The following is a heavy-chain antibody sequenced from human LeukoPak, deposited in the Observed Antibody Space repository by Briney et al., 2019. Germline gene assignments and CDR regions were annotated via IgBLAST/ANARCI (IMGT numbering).Heavy chain of an antibody. J-gene: IGHJ4*02. Sequence: ASVTVSCKASGYTFTSYYMHWVRQAPGQGLERMGIINPSGGSTSYAQKFQGRVTMTRDTSTSTVYMELSSLRSEDTAVYYCARQAVGVGGFDYWGQGTLVTVSS. CDR1: GYTFTSYY. CDR3: ARQAVGVGGFDY. D-gene: IGHD6-19*01. CDR2: INPSGGST. V-gene: IGHV1-46*01.